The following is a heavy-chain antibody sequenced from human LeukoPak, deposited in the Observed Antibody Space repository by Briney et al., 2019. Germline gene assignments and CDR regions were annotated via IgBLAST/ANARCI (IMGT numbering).Heavy chain of an antibody. V-gene: IGHV1-18*01. CDR1: GYTFTSYG. D-gene: IGHD4-17*01. CDR3: ATGTTTVTPDF. J-gene: IGHJ4*02. Sequence: GASVKVSCRASGYTFTSYGISWVRQAPGQGLEWMGWISAYNGNTNYAQKLQGRVTTTTDTSTSTAYMELRSLRSDDTAVYYCATGTTTVTPDFWGQGTLVTVSS. CDR2: ISAYNGNT.